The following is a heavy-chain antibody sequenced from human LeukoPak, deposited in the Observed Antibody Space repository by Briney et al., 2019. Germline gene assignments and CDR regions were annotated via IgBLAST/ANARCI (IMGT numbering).Heavy chain of an antibody. J-gene: IGHJ4*02. CDR2: ISSSSSYI. V-gene: IGHV3-21*01. CDR1: GFTFSSYS. CDR3: GRYLNSGPLDY. D-gene: IGHD6-19*01. Sequence: GGSLRLSCAASGFTFSSYSMNWVRQAPGKGLEWVSSISSSSSYIYYADSVKGRFTISRDNAKNSLYLHMNNLRVEDTALYYCGRYLNSGPLDYWGQGIQVTVSS.